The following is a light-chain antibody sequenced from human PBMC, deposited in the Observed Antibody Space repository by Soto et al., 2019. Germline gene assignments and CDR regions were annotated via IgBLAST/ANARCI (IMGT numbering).Light chain of an antibody. V-gene: IGKV3-11*01. J-gene: IGKJ1*01. CDR1: QSIRSN. Sequence: EIVLTQSPATLSLSPGERATLSCRASQSIRSNLAWYQHKPGQAPRLLIYDASNRATGIPGKFSGSGSGTDITLTINNLEAEDFAVYYCQQRDNWPWSFRQGAKVEIK. CDR3: QQRDNWPWS. CDR2: DAS.